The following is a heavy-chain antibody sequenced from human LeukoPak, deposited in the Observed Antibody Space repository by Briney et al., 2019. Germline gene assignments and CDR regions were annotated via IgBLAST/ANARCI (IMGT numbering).Heavy chain of an antibody. CDR1: GGSISSGDYY. J-gene: IGHJ4*02. D-gene: IGHD6-19*01. CDR2: IYYSGST. V-gene: IGHV4-30-4*02. CDR3: ARDRDLYSSYFDY. Sequence: SETLSLTCTVSGGSISSGDYYWSWIRQPPGKGLEWIGYIYYSGSTYYNPSLKSRVTISVDTSKNQFSLKLSSVTAADTAVYYCARDRDLYSSYFDYWGQGTLVTVSS.